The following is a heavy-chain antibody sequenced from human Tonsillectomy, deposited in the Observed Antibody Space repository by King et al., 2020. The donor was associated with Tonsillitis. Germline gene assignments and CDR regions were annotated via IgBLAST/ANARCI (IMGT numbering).Heavy chain of an antibody. CDR1: GYTFTGYG. D-gene: IGHD3-3*01. V-gene: IGHV1-18*01. J-gene: IGHJ4*02. CDR2: ISAYNGNT. CDR3: ARDGPYDFWSLYYFDY. Sequence: VQLVQSGAEVKKPGASVKVSCEASGYTFTGYGISWVRQAPGQGLEWMGWISAYNGNTNYAQKFQGRVTMTTDTSTSTAYMELRSLTSDDTAVYYCARDGPYDFWSLYYFDYWGQGTLVTVSS.